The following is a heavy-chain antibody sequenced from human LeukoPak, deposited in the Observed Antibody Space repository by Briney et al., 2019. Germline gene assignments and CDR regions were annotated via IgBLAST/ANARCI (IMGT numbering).Heavy chain of an antibody. V-gene: IGHV4-39*01. CDR3: AGQYYYDSKGGTFDY. CDR1: GGSISSSSYY. D-gene: IGHD3-22*01. CDR2: IYYSGST. J-gene: IGHJ4*02. Sequence: SETLSLTCTVSGGSISSSSYYWGWIRQPPGKGLEWIGSIYYSGSTYYNPSLKSRVTISVDTSKNQFSLKLSSVTAADTAVYYCAGQYYYDSKGGTFDYWGQGTPVTVSS.